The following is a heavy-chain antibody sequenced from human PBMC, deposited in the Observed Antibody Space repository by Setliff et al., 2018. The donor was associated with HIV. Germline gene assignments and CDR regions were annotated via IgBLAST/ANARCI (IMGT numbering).Heavy chain of an antibody. J-gene: IGHJ4*02. V-gene: IGHV4-34*12. CDR3: ARRSGYAEDY. CDR1: GGSISSGDYY. CDR2: IIPSGST. D-gene: IGHD5-12*01. Sequence: SETLSLTCTVSGGSISSGDYYWSWIRQSPGKGLKWIGEIIPSGSTNYNPSLKSRVTISVDTSKNQFSLKLSSVTAADTAVYYCARRSGYAEDYWGQGTLVTVSS.